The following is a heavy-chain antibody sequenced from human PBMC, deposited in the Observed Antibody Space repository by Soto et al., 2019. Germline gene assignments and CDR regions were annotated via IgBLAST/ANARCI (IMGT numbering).Heavy chain of an antibody. Sequence: SETLSLTCTVSGGSISSGNYYWSWIRQPPGKGLEWIGFISYSGSTYYNPSLKSRVTMSVDTPKNQFSLKVTSVTAADTAVYYCASGGSSNWFDPWGQGTLVTVSS. CDR2: ISYSGST. CDR1: GGSISSGNYY. CDR3: ASGGSSNWFDP. V-gene: IGHV4-30-4*01. D-gene: IGHD1-26*01. J-gene: IGHJ5*02.